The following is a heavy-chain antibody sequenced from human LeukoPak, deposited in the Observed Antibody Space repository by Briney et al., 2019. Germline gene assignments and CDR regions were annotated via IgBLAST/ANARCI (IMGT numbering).Heavy chain of an antibody. CDR1: GLTFNLYG. D-gene: IGHD2-2*02. J-gene: IGHJ6*03. CDR3: ARANQMLYPNYYYYLDV. Sequence: GGSLRLSCAASGLTFNLYGMNWVRQAPGKGLEWVSSISPSSTYIYYADSVRGRLTISRDNAKNSLYLQMDSLRAEDTAVYYCARANQMLYPNYYYYLDVWGKGTTVSVSS. V-gene: IGHV3-21*01. CDR2: ISPSSTYI.